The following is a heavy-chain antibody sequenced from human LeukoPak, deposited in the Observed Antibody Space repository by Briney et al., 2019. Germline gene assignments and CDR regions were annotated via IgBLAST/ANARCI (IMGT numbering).Heavy chain of an antibody. V-gene: IGHV4-59*08. J-gene: IGHJ4*02. CDR2: IYYSGST. Sequence: PSETLSLTCAVYGGSFSSYYWSWIRQPPGKGLEWIGYIYYSGSTNYNPSLKSRVTISVDTSKNQFSLKLSSVTAADTAVYYCARHSRAAAGDYFDYWGQGTLVTVSS. D-gene: IGHD6-13*01. CDR3: ARHSRAAAGDYFDY. CDR1: GGSFSSYY.